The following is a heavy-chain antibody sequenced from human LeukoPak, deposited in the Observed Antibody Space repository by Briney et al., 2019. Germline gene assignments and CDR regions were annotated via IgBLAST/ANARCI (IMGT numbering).Heavy chain of an antibody. CDR2: IYSGGST. Sequence: PGGSLRLSCAASGFTFSSYAMSWVRQAPGKGLEWVSLIYSGGSTYYADSVKGRFTISRDNSKNTLYLRMDSLRAEDTAVYYCARFYGSGNYYYYGMDVWGQGTTVTVSS. D-gene: IGHD3-10*01. CDR1: GFTFSSYA. J-gene: IGHJ6*02. CDR3: ARFYGSGNYYYYGMDV. V-gene: IGHV3-53*01.